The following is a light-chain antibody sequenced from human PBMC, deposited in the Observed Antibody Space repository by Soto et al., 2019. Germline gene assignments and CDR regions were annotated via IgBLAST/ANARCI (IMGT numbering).Light chain of an antibody. Sequence: EIVLTQSPAXLXLSPGXRATLYXRASQSXXNYLAWFQQKPGQPPKLLIYEASNRAVGIPARFTGSGSGTDFTLTISSLEPEDFAVYYCQQRSTWPPFSFGQGTKLEIK. CDR1: QSXXNY. CDR3: QQRSTWPPFS. J-gene: IGKJ2*03. CDR2: EAS. V-gene: IGKV3-11*01.